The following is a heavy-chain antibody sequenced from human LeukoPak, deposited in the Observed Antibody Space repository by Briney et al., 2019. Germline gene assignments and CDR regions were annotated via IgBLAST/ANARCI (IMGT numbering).Heavy chain of an antibody. CDR3: ARVLRGVVT. CDR2: ISSNGGST. J-gene: IGHJ6*02. Sequence: GRSLRLSCEGSGFTASGFTFSSYAMRWVRQAPGKGLEYVSAISSNGGSTYYANSVKGRFTISRDNSKNTLYLQMGSLRAEDMAVYYCARVLRGVVTWGQGTTVTVSS. V-gene: IGHV3-64*01. D-gene: IGHD3-10*01. CDR1: GFTFSSYA.